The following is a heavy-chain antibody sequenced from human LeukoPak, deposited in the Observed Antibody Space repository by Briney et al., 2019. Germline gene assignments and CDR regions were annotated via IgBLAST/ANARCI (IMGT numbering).Heavy chain of an antibody. V-gene: IGHV3-7*01. D-gene: IGHD6-13*01. Sequence: GGSLRLSCAASGFSLSNYWMSWVRQAPEKGPEWVANIKQDGSEKYYVDSVKGRFTISRDNAKNSLYLQMNSLRVEDTAVYYCARIYWQWGSSPGAFDIWGQGTMVTVSS. CDR1: GFSLSNYW. CDR3: ARIYWQWGSSPGAFDI. CDR2: IKQDGSEK. J-gene: IGHJ3*02.